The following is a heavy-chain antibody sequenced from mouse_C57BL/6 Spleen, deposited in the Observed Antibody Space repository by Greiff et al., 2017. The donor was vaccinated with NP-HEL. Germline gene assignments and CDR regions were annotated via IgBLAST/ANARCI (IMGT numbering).Heavy chain of an antibody. V-gene: IGHV1-52*01. J-gene: IGHJ2*01. Sequence: VKLQQPGAELVRPGSSVKLSCKASGYTFTSYWMHWVKQRPIQGLEWIGNIDPSDSETHYNQKFKDKATLTVDKSSSTAYMQLSSLTSEDSAVYYCARYYYGSSSFDYWGQGTTLTVSS. CDR2: IDPSDSET. D-gene: IGHD1-1*01. CDR3: ARYYYGSSSFDY. CDR1: GYTFTSYW.